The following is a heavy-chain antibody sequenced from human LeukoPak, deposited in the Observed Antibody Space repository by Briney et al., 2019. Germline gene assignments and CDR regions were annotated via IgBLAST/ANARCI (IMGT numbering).Heavy chain of an antibody. CDR1: GFTVSSNY. Sequence: GGSLRLSCAASGFTVSSNYMSWVRQAPGKGLEWVLALYSGGTTYYADSVKGRFTISTDNSKNTLYLQMNSLRGEDTAVYYCARQSSRLTIFDYWGQGTLVTVSS. CDR3: ARQSSRLTIFDY. J-gene: IGHJ4*02. V-gene: IGHV3-53*01. CDR2: LYSGGTT. D-gene: IGHD4/OR15-4a*01.